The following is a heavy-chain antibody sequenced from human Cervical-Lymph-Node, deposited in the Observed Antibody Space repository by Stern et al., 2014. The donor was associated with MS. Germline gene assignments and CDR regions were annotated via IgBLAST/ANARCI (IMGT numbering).Heavy chain of an antibody. CDR2: IIPVFGTP. CDR3: ASAHPATRRGYKGMNV. D-gene: IGHD2-2*01. J-gene: IGHJ6*02. CDR1: GGTFRNFA. Sequence: QVQLMQSGSEVTKPGSSVNVTCKASGGTFRNFAVNWVRQAPGQGLEWVGGIIPVFGTPNYAQKFQGRLTIISDESTNTVYMELSSLTTDDTATYFCASAHPATRRGYKGMNVWGQGTTIAVSS. V-gene: IGHV1-69*01.